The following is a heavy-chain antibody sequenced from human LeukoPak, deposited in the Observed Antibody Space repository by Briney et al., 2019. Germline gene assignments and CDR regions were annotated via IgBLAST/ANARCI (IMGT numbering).Heavy chain of an antibody. CDR2: ISYDGSNK. CDR1: GFTFSSYA. Sequence: PGGSLRLSCAASGFTFSSYAMHWVRQAPGKGLEWVAVISYDGSNKYYADSVKGRFTISRDNSKNTLYLQMNSLRAEDTAVYYCARGAAAVLYCFDYRGQGTLVTVSS. J-gene: IGHJ4*02. CDR3: ARGAAAVLYCFDY. D-gene: IGHD6-13*01. V-gene: IGHV3-30-3*01.